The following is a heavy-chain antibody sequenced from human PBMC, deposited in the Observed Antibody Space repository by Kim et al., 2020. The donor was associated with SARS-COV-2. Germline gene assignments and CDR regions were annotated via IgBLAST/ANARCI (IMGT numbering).Heavy chain of an antibody. D-gene: IGHD7-27*01. J-gene: IGHJ4*02. Sequence: SVKGRFTISRDNSKNTLYLQMNSLRAEDTAVYYCEKDQGRNWGSGRHFDYWGQGTLVTVSS. V-gene: IGHV3-23*01. CDR3: EKDQGRNWGSGRHFDY.